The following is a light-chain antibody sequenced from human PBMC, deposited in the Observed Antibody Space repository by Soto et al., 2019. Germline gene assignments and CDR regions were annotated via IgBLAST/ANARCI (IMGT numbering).Light chain of an antibody. V-gene: IGKV3-11*01. CDR3: QQRSNWPPIT. J-gene: IGKJ5*01. Sequence: EIVLTQSPATLSLSPGQRATLSCRASQSVRSYLAWYQQKPGQAPRLLIYDASNSATGIPARFSGSGSGTDFTLTISSLEPEDFAIYYCQQRSNWPPITFGQGTRLEI. CDR2: DAS. CDR1: QSVRSY.